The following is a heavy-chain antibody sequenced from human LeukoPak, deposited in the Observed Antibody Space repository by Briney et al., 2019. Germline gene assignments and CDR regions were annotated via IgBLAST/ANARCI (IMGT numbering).Heavy chain of an antibody. Sequence: SETLSLTCTLSGGAISTYYWSWIRQPPGKGLEWIGYIYHSGSTNYNPSLKSRVTISVDTSKNQFSLKLSSVTAADTAVYYCARGGGYASPIGYWGQGALVAVSS. CDR3: ARGGGYASPIGY. CDR2: IYHSGST. CDR1: GGAISTYY. J-gene: IGHJ4*02. V-gene: IGHV4-59*01. D-gene: IGHD5-12*01.